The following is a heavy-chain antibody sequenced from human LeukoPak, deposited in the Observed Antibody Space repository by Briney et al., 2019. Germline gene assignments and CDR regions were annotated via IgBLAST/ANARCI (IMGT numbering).Heavy chain of an antibody. CDR1: GFTFSDYY. D-gene: IGHD3-9*01. V-gene: IGHV3-11*04. CDR3: AIPDRRYGDAFDI. J-gene: IGHJ3*02. CDR2: ISSSGSAR. Sequence: PGGSLRLSCAASGFTFSDYYMSWIRQAPGKGLEWVSYISSSGSARYYADSVKGHFTISRDNAKNSLYLQMNSLRAEDTAVYYCAIPDRRYGDAFDIWGQGTMVTVSS.